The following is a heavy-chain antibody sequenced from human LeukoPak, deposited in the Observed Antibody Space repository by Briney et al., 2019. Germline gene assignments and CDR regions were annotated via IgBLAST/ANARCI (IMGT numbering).Heavy chain of an antibody. V-gene: IGHV1-18*04. J-gene: IGHJ4*02. CDR2: ISANNGNT. CDR3: VRDPPGYSSGWKGDY. Sequence: ASVKVSCKASGYTFTGYYMHWVRQAPGQGLEWMGWISANNGNTNYAQKFQGRVTMTTDTSTSTAYLELRSLRSDDTAVYYCVRDPPGYSSGWKGDYWGQGTLVTVSS. CDR1: GYTFTGYY. D-gene: IGHD6-19*01.